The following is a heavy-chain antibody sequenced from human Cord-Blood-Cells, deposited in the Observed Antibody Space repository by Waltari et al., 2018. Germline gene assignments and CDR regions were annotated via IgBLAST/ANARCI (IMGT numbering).Heavy chain of an antibody. D-gene: IGHD2-2*01. CDR1: GGSFSGYY. J-gene: IGHJ6*02. Sequence: QVQLQQWGAGLLKPSETLSLTCAVYGGSFSGYYWSWIRQPPGKGLEWIGEINHSGSTNYNPSLKSRVTISVDTSKNQFSLKLSSVTAADTAVYYCARRGCSSTSCYVHYYYGMDDWGQGTTVTVSS. V-gene: IGHV4-34*01. CDR3: ARRGCSSTSCYVHYYYGMDD. CDR2: INHSGST.